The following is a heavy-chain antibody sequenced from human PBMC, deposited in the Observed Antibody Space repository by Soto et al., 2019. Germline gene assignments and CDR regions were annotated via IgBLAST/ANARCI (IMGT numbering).Heavy chain of an antibody. CDR3: ARMGQYYDILTGYWSGYYFDY. V-gene: IGHV2-70*11. J-gene: IGHJ4*02. D-gene: IGHD3-9*01. CDR1: GFSLSTSGMC. CDR2: IDWDDDK. Sequence: VNPTQTLTLTCTFSGFSLSTSGMCVSWIRQPPGKALEWLARIDWDDDKYYSTSLKTRLTISKDTSKNQVVLTMTNMDPVDTATYYCARMGQYYDILTGYWSGYYFDYWGQGTLVTVSS.